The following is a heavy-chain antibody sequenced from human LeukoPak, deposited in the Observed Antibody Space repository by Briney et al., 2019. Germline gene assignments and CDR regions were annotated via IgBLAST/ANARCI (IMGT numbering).Heavy chain of an antibody. J-gene: IGHJ6*03. CDR1: GYTFTSYG. V-gene: IGHV1-18*01. CDR2: ISAYNGNT. CDR3: AGDEPSPDYYYYMDV. Sequence: ASVKVSCKASGYTFTSYGISWVRQAPGQGLEWMGWISAYNGNTNYAQHLKGRVTMNTDQSTSKAYMEMRSLRSDDKAVYYCAGDEPSPDYYYYMDVWGKGTTVTVSS.